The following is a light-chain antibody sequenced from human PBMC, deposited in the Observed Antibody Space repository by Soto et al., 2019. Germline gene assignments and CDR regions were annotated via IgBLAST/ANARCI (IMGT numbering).Light chain of an antibody. CDR1: QSISSW. CDR3: QQYNTSPLT. V-gene: IGKV1-5*03. CDR2: KAA. J-gene: IGKJ1*01. Sequence: DIQMTQSPSTLSASVGDRVTITCRASQSISSWLAWYQQKPGKAPKVLIYKAASLESGVPPRFSGSGSVTEITLTIISLQPDDFSTYYCQQYNTSPLTFGQGTQVEIK.